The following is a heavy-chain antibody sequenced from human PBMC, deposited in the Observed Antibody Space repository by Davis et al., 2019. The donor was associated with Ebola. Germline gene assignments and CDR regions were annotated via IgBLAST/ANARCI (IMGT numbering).Heavy chain of an antibody. CDR3: AKDLLAARPY. D-gene: IGHD6-6*01. CDR2: ISYDGNNK. V-gene: IGHV3-30*04. J-gene: IGHJ4*02. Sequence: GESLKISCAASGFTFSSYAMHWVRQALGKGLEWVAVISYDGNNKYYSDSVKGRFTISRDNSKNTLYLQMNSLRAEDTAVYYCAKDLLAARPYWGQGTLVTVSS. CDR1: GFTFSSYA.